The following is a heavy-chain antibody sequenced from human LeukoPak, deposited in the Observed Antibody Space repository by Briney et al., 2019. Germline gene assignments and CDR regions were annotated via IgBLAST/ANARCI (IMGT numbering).Heavy chain of an antibody. CDR2: IYSDGST. D-gene: IGHD6-13*01. CDR3: ARDLAAGGTYPHY. J-gene: IGHJ4*02. V-gene: IGHV3-53*01. CDR1: GFTVSSNY. Sequence: GGSLRLSCAASGFTVSSNYMSWVRQDPGKGPERVSVIYSDGSTYYADSVKGRFTISRDTSKNTLYLLMNSLRTEDTAVYYCARDLAAGGTYPHYWGQGTLVSVSS.